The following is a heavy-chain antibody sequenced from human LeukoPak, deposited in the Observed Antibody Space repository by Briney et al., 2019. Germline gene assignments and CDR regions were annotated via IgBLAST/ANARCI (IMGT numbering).Heavy chain of an antibody. D-gene: IGHD2-2*01. V-gene: IGHV4-34*01. CDR2: INHSGST. Sequence: KSSETLSLTCAVYGGSFSGYYWSWIRQPPGKGLEWIGEINHSGSTNYNPSLKSRVTISVDTSKNQFSLKLSSVTAADTAVYYCARDRVPAGTTREHNWFDPWGQGTLVTVPS. J-gene: IGHJ5*02. CDR1: GGSFSGYY. CDR3: ARDRVPAGTTREHNWFDP.